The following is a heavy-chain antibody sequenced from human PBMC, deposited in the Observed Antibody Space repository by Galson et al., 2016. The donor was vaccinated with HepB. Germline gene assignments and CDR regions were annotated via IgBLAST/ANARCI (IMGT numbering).Heavy chain of an antibody. J-gene: IGHJ3*02. Sequence: SCKASGYTFTSYYMHWVRQAPGQGLEWLGIINPSGGTPRYAQKFQDRVTMTRDTSTSTVYMEMGSLRSEDTAMYYCARDRGIADAFDIWGQGTMVTVSS. CDR2: INPSGGTP. CDR1: GYTFTSYY. D-gene: IGHD6-13*01. V-gene: IGHV1-46*01. CDR3: ARDRGIADAFDI.